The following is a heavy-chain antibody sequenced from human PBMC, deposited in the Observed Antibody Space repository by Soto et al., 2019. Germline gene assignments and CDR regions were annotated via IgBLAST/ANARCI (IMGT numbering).Heavy chain of an antibody. V-gene: IGHV1-2*04. CDR1: GYKFTDYY. CDR3: ARDPGIPGRYWYFDL. CDR2: VNPKRGDA. D-gene: IGHD1-20*01. J-gene: IGHJ2*01. Sequence: QVLLVQSGAEVKKPGASVKVSCKASGYKFTDYYIHWVRQAPGQGLEWMGWVNPKRGDAVYAQKFQGWVTMPRDTATTTAYLEVNRLKSDDTAVYYCARDPGIPGRYWYFDLWGRGTLVTVSS.